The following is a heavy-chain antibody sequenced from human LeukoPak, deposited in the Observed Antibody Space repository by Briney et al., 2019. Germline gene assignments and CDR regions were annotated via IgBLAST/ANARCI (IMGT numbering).Heavy chain of an antibody. CDR1: RFTFSSYG. V-gene: IGHV3-30*02. Sequence: PGGSLRLSCAASRFTFSSYGMHWVRQAPGKGLEWVAFIRYDGSNKYYADSVKGRFTISRDNSKNTLYLQMNSLRAEDTAVYYCAKDTSYYEHAFDIWGQGTMVTVSS. D-gene: IGHD1-26*01. CDR3: AKDTSYYEHAFDI. CDR2: IRYDGSNK. J-gene: IGHJ3*02.